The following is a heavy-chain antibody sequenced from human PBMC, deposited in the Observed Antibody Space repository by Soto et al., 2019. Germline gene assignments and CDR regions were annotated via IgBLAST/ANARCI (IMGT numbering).Heavy chain of an antibody. CDR2: IKQDGSER. Sequence: EMQLVESGGGLVQPGGSLRLSCAAFGFSFSSYWMSWVRQASGKGLEWVANIKQDGSERYYVDSVKGRFIISRDNAKNSLHLQMNSLRGEDTAVYYCARPSRGYDSAYWGQGTLVTVSS. CDR3: ARPSRGYDSAY. D-gene: IGHD5-12*01. V-gene: IGHV3-7*01. J-gene: IGHJ4*02. CDR1: GFSFSSYW.